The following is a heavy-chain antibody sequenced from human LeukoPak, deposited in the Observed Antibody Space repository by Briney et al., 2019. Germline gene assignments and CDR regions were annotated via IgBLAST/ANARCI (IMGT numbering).Heavy chain of an antibody. CDR1: GGTFSSYA. J-gene: IGHJ4*02. CDR2: IIPIFGTG. V-gene: IGHV1-69*05. D-gene: IGHD5-24*01. CDR3: ARAGEMATITGRYYFDY. Sequence: SVKVSCKASGGTFSSYAISWVRQAPGQGLAWMGGIIPIFGTGNYAQKFQGRVTITTDESTSTAYMELSSLRSEDTAVYYCARAGEMATITGRYYFDYWGQGTVVTVSS.